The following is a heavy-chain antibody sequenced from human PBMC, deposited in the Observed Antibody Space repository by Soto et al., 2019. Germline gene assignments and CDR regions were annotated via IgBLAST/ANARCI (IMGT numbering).Heavy chain of an antibody. V-gene: IGHV3-7*03. CDR2: IKQDGSEK. CDR1: GFTFSSYA. CDR3: ARDGKNDYGGNSRGDV. J-gene: IGHJ6*02. Sequence: VQLVESGGGVVQPGRSLRLSCAASGFTFSSYAMHWVRQAPGKGLEWVANIKQDGSEKYYVDSVKGRFTISRDNAKNSLYLQMNSLRAEDTAVYYCARDGKNDYGGNSRGDVWGQGTTVTVSS. D-gene: IGHD4-17*01.